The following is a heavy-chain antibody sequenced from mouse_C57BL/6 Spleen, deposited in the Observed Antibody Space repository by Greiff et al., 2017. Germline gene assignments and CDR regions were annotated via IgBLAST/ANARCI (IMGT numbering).Heavy chain of an antibody. CDR2: IYPRDGST. J-gene: IGHJ2*01. Sequence: VKLQESGPELVKPGASVKLSCKASGFTFTSYDINWVKQRPGQGLEWIGSIYPRDGSTKYNEKFKGKATLTVDTSSSTAYMEVHSLPSEDSAVYFCARDWAYYFDYWGQDTTVTVSS. D-gene: IGHD4-1*01. CDR3: ARDWAYYFDY. V-gene: IGHV1-85*01. CDR1: GFTFTSYD.